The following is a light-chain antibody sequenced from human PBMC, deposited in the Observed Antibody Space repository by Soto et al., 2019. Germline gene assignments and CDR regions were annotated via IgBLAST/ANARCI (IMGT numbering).Light chain of an antibody. CDR2: EDS. CDR1: GSDVGSYNL. V-gene: IGLV2-23*02. J-gene: IGLJ2*01. CDR3: CSYAGSSTFDVV. Sequence: QSVLTQPASVSGSPGQSITISCTGTGSDVGSYNLVSWYQQHPGKAPKLMIYEDSRRPSGVSNRFSGSKSGNTASLTISGLQAEDEADYYCCSYAGSSTFDVVFGGGTKLTVL.